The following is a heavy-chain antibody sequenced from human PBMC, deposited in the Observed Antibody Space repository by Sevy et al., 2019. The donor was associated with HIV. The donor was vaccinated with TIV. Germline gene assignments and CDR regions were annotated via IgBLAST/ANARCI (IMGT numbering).Heavy chain of an antibody. CDR2: IYYSGST. CDR1: GGSISSYY. D-gene: IGHD2-15*01. Sequence: SETLSLTCTVSGGSISSYYWSWIRQPPGKGLEWIGYIYYSGSTNYNPSLKSRVTISVDTSKNQFSLMLSSVTAADTAVYYCARGTPLYYYGMDVWGQGTTVTVSS. CDR3: ARGTPLYYYGMDV. V-gene: IGHV4-59*01. J-gene: IGHJ6*02.